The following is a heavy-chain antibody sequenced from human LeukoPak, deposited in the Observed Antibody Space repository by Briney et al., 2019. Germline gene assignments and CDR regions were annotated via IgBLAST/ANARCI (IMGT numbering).Heavy chain of an antibody. CDR2: ISADSSYI. CDR3: AKGGSYYYDAFDI. Sequence: GGSVRLSCAASGFTFSSYSMNWVRQAPGKGLEWVSPISADSSYIYYADSVKGRFTISRDNAKNSLYLQMNSLRAEDTALYYCAKGGSYYYDAFDIWGQGTMVTVSS. V-gene: IGHV3-21*04. J-gene: IGHJ3*02. D-gene: IGHD1-26*01. CDR1: GFTFSSYS.